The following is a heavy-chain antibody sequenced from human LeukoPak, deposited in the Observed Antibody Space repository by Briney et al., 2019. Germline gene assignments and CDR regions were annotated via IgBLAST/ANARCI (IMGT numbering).Heavy chain of an antibody. J-gene: IGHJ4*02. CDR1: GYTFTGYY. D-gene: IGHD1-7*01. CDR3: ARDLGYNWNYGVFDY. CDR2: INPNSGGT. V-gene: IGHV1-2*02. Sequence: GASVKVSCKASGYTFTGYYMHWVRQAPGQGLEWMGWINPNSGGTNYAQKFQGRVTMARDTSISTAYMELSRLRSDDTAVYYCARDLGYNWNYGVFDYWGQGTLVTVSS.